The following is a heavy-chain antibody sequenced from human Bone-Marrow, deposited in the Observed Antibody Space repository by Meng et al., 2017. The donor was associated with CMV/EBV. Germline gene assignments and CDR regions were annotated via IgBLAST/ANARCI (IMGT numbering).Heavy chain of an antibody. CDR3: AGDNWNYGWFDP. CDR1: GYIFMHYY. CDR2: ITPNSGGT. V-gene: IGHV1-2*02. D-gene: IGHD1-7*01. Sequence: CKASGYIFMHYYIHWVRQAPGQGLEWMGWITPNSGGTNYAQKFQGRVTMTRDTSISTAYMELSRLRSDDTAVYYCAGDNWNYGWFDPWGQGTLVTVSS. J-gene: IGHJ5*02.